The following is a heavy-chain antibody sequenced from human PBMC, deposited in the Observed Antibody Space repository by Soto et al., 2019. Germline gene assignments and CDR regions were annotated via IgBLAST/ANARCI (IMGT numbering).Heavy chain of an antibody. J-gene: IGHJ4*02. Sequence: EVQLVQSGAEVKKPGESLRISCKGSGYNFTNYWITWVRQMPGKGLEWMGRIDPSDSYTNYSPSFQGHVTISADKSISTAYLQWSSLKASDTAMYYCARLSRSHYDIFTGPHGGYWGQGTLVSVSS. CDR3: ARLSRSHYDIFTGPHGGY. V-gene: IGHV5-10-1*03. CDR2: IDPSDSYT. D-gene: IGHD3-9*01. CDR1: GYNFTNYW.